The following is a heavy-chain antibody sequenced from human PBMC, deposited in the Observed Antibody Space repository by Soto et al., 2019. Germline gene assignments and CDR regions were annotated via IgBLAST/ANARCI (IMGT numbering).Heavy chain of an antibody. CDR2: IYYSGST. D-gene: IGHD6-13*01. CDR1: GGSVSSGSYY. V-gene: IGHV4-61*01. Sequence: ASETLSLTCTVSGGSVSSGSYYWSWIRQPPGKGLEWIGYIYYSGSTNYNPSLKSRVTISVDTSKNQFSLKLSSVTAADTAVYYCARGGVQPHWGQGTLVTVSS. J-gene: IGHJ4*02. CDR3: ARGGVQPH.